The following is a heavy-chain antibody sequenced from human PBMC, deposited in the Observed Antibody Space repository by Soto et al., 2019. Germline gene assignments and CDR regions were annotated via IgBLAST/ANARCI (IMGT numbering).Heavy chain of an antibody. J-gene: IGHJ4*02. Sequence: SETLSLTCTVSGVSIRSPSYYWGWIRQPPGKGLEWIGTIYYNGETFYHPSLKSRITMSIHTSKNQFSLNMTSVTAADTAVYYCARHGSYWGQGTLVTVSS. CDR2: IYYNGET. CDR1: GVSIRSPSYY. V-gene: IGHV4-39*01. CDR3: ARHGSY.